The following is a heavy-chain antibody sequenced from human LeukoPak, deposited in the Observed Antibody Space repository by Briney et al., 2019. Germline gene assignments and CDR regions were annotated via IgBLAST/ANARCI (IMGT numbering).Heavy chain of an antibody. Sequence: SETLSLTCTVSGGSISSYYWSWIRQPPGKGLEWIGCIYYSGSTNYNPSLKSRVTISVDTSKNQFSLKLSSVTAADTAVYYCASTQKNYYDSSGYRWDAFDIWGQGTMVTVSS. V-gene: IGHV4-59*01. CDR3: ASTQKNYYDSSGYRWDAFDI. D-gene: IGHD3-22*01. CDR2: IYYSGST. CDR1: GGSISSYY. J-gene: IGHJ3*02.